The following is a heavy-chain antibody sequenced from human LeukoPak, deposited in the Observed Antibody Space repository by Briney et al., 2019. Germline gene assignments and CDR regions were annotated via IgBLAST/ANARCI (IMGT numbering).Heavy chain of an antibody. V-gene: IGHV4-34*01. D-gene: IGHD3-10*01. CDR1: GGSFSGYY. J-gene: IGHJ4*02. CDR2: INHSGST. CDR3: ARMGGYYGSGSSY. Sequence: PSETLSLTCAVYGGSFSGYYWSWIRQPPGKGLERIWEINHSGSTNYNPSLKSRVTISVDTSKNQFSLKLSSVTAADTAVYYCARMGGYYGSGSSYWGQGTLVTVSS.